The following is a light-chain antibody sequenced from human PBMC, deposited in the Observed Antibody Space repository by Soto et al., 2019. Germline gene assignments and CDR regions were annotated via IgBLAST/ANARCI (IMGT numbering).Light chain of an antibody. CDR2: EVS. J-gene: IGLJ1*01. CDR3: SSYTSRSPCV. Sequence: QSVLTQPASVSGSPGQSITISCTGTSSDVGGYNYVSWYQQHPGKAPKLMIYEVSNRPSGVSNRFSASKSGNTASLTISGLQAEDEADYYCSSYTSRSPCVFGTGTKLTVL. V-gene: IGLV2-14*01. CDR1: SSDVGGYNY.